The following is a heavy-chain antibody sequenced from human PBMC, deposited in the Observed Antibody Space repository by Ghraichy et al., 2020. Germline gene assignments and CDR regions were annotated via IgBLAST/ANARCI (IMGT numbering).Heavy chain of an antibody. CDR2: ISHSNSYI. V-gene: IGHV3-21*01. J-gene: IGHJ4*02. D-gene: IGHD6-6*01. CDR3: ARARWGYSNSPRAFDY. CDR1: GFTFSSYT. Sequence: GGSLRLSCAASGFTFSSYTMSWVRQAPGKGLEWVSSISHSNSYIYQPDSLKGRFTISRDNAKNSLFLQINSLRAEDTAVYYCARARWGYSNSPRAFDYWGQGTLVTVSS.